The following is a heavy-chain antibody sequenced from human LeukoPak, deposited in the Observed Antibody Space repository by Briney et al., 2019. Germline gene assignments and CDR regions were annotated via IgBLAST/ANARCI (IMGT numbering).Heavy chain of an antibody. CDR1: GGSISRSTYY. Sequence: SSETLSLTCTVSGGSISRSTYYWGWIRQPPGKGLEWIGSIYYSGSTYYNPSLKSRVTISVDTSKNQFSLKLSSVTAADTAVYYCARGVVPAAIRGYNWFDPWGQGTLVTVSS. CDR3: ARGVVPAAIRGYNWFDP. J-gene: IGHJ5*02. V-gene: IGHV4-39*07. CDR2: IYYSGST. D-gene: IGHD2-2*02.